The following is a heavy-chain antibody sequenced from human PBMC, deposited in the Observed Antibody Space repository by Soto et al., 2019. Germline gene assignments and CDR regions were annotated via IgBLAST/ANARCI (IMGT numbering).Heavy chain of an antibody. J-gene: IGHJ6*03. D-gene: IGHD6-19*01. CDR3: ARDRGVAPPVAGNTHYYYYMDV. V-gene: IGHV1-18*01. CDR1: GYSFTTYG. Sequence: QAQLVQSGVEVKKPGASVKVSCKASGYSFTTYGITWVRQAPGQGFEWMGWISAYNGNTNYAQKFQGRVTMTTDASTSTAYLELSSLRSDDTAVYYCARDRGVAPPVAGNTHYYYYMDVWGKGTTVTVSS. CDR2: ISAYNGNT.